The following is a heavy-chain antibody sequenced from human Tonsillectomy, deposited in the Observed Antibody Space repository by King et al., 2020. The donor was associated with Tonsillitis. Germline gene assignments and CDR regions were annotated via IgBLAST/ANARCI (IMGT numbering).Heavy chain of an antibody. D-gene: IGHD1-26*01. V-gene: IGHV3-74*01. CDR2: IKSDGSST. Sequence: VQLVESGGGLVQPGGSLRLSCAASGFTFSDYWMHWVHQVPGKGLEWVSRIKSDGSSTTYADSVKGRFTISRDNAKSTVYLQMNSLRAEDTAVYYCARGRWELLWGDAWGQGTLVTVSS. J-gene: IGHJ5*02. CDR3: ARGRWELLWGDA. CDR1: GFTFSDYW.